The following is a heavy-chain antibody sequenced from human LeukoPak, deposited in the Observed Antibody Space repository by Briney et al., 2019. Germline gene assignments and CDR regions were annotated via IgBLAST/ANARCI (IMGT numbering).Heavy chain of an antibody. D-gene: IGHD6-6*01. J-gene: IGHJ3*02. CDR2: ISSSSSYI. Sequence: GGSLRLSCAASGFTFSSYSMNWVRQAPGKGLEWVSSISSSSSYIYYADSVKGRFTISRDNAKNSLYLQMNSLRAEDTAVYYCAPWASIAALDAFDIWGQGTMVTVSS. V-gene: IGHV3-21*01. CDR3: APWASIAALDAFDI. CDR1: GFTFSSYS.